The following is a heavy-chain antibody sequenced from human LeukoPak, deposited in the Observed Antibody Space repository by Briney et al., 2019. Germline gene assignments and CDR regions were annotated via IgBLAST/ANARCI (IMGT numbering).Heavy chain of an antibody. CDR2: MNPNSGNT. Sequence: ASVEVSCKASGYTFTSYDINWVRQATGQGLEWMGWMNPNSGNTGYAQKFQGRVTITRNTSISTAYMELSSLRSEDTAVYYCARAYYSGQIYYYYYMDVWGKGTTVTVSS. V-gene: IGHV1-8*03. CDR1: GYTFTSYD. J-gene: IGHJ6*03. D-gene: IGHD4-11*01. CDR3: ARAYYSGQIYYYYYMDV.